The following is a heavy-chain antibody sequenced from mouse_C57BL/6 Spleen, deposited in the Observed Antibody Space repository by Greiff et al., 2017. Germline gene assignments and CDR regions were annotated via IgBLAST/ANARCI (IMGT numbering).Heavy chain of an antibody. CDR3: VRQRIYDGSSCEGAMDY. CDR2: IRSKSNNYAN. CDR1: GFSFNTYA. D-gene: IGHD1-1*01. Sequence: EVQLQESGGGLVQPKGSLKLSCAASGFSFNTYAMNWVRQAPGKGLEWVARIRSKSNNYANYYAESVKDRFTISRDDSESMLYLQMNNLKTVDSAMYYCVRQRIYDGSSCEGAMDYWGQGTSVTVSS. J-gene: IGHJ4*01. V-gene: IGHV10-1*01.